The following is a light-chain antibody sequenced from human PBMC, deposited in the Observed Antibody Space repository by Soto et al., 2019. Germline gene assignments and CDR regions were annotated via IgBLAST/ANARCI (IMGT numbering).Light chain of an antibody. J-gene: IGLJ2*01. CDR1: SSDIGLYNY. CDR2: DVN. Sequence: QSALTQPASVSGSPGQSITVSCTGTSSDIGLYNYVSWYQQHPGKAPKLVIYDVNNRPSGVSNRFSASKSGNTASLTVSGLQAEDEADYYCSSYSSSSTVVFGGGTQLTVL. V-gene: IGLV2-14*03. CDR3: SSYSSSSTVV.